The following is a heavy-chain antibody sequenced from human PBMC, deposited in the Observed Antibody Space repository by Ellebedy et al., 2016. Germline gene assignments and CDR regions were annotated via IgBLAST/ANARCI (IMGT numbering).Heavy chain of an antibody. J-gene: IGHJ6*02. CDR3: AKESEDIVVVVAATRGMDV. CDR2: ISYDGSNK. D-gene: IGHD2-15*01. V-gene: IGHV3-30*18. Sequence: GESLKISXAASGFTFSSYGMHWVRQAPGKGLEWVAVISYDGSNKYYADSVKGRFTISRDNSKNTLYLQMNSLRAEDTAVYYCAKESEDIVVVVAATRGMDVWGQGTTVTVSS. CDR1: GFTFSSYG.